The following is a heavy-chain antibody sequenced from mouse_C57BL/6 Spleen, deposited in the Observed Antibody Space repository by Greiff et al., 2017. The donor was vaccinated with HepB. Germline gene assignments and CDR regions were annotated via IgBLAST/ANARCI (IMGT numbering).Heavy chain of an antibody. CDR1: GYTFTSYW. Sequence: QVQLQQPGAELVMPGASVKLSCKASGYTFTSYWMHWVKQRPGQGLEWIGEIDPSDSYTNYNQKFKGKSTLTVDKSSSTAYMQLSSLTSEDSAVYYCARSIRGERYFDYWGQGTTLTVSS. J-gene: IGHJ2*01. CDR3: ARSIRGERYFDY. V-gene: IGHV1-69*01. CDR2: IDPSDSYT. D-gene: IGHD2-4*01.